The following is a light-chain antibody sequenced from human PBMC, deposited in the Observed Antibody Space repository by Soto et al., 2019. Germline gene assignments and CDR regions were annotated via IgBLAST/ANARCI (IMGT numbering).Light chain of an antibody. Sequence: QSALTQPASVSGSPGQSITISCTGTSSDVGGYNYVSWYQHHPGKAPKLMIFDVSNRPSGVSNRFSGSKSGSTASLTISGLQPEDEADYYCSSYTTSNTRQIVFGTGTKATVL. CDR3: SSYTTSNTRQIV. J-gene: IGLJ1*01. V-gene: IGLV2-14*03. CDR2: DVS. CDR1: SSDVGGYNY.